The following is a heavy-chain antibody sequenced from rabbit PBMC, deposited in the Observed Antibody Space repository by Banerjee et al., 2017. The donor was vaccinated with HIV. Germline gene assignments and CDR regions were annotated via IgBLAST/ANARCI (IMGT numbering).Heavy chain of an antibody. Sequence: QSLEESGGDLVKPGASLTLTCTASGSDISSYTMTWVRQAPGKGLEYIGYINGGGSTQYASWAKGRFTISKTSSTTVTLQMTSLTVADTATYFCARDLAGVIGWNFNLWGQGTLVTVS. CDR2: INGGGST. CDR3: ARDLAGVIGWNFNL. J-gene: IGHJ4*01. V-gene: IGHV1S40*01. D-gene: IGHD4-1*01. CDR1: GSDISSYT.